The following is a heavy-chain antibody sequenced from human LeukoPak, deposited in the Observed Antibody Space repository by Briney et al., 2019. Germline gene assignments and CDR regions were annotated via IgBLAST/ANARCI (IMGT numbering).Heavy chain of an antibody. D-gene: IGHD3-22*01. CDR3: AKDNRDSSGYYSFDY. CDR1: GFTFSSYA. J-gene: IGHJ4*02. CDR2: ISGSGGST. V-gene: IGHV3-23*01. Sequence: GGSLRLSCAASGFTFSSYAMSWVRQAPGKGLEWVSAISGSGGSTYYADSVKGRFTISRGNSKNTLYLQMNSLRAEDTAVYYCAKDNRDSSGYYSFDYWGQGTLVTVSS.